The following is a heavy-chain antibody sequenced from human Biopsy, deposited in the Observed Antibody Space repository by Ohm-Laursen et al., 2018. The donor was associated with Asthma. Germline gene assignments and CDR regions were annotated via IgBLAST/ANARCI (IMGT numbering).Heavy chain of an antibody. Sequence: TQTLTLTYSFSGFSLRTPVVGAGWIRQSPGKALEWLALIYWEDHNLFRPSLKRRLTITKDPSKNQVVLTMTKMDPVDSGTYYCALSQDSGFDDHSPSWFDPWGQGTLVTVSS. D-gene: IGHD3-9*01. CDR3: ALSQDSGFDDHSPSWFDP. CDR1: GFSLRTPVVG. V-gene: IGHV2-5*02. J-gene: IGHJ5*02. CDR2: IYWEDHN.